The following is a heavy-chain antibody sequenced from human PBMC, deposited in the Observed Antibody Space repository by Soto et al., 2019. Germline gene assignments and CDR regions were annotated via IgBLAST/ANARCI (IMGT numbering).Heavy chain of an antibody. CDR1: GYSFTSYW. CDR3: ARLANSGSYSNGMDV. Sequence: PGESLKISCKGSGYSFTSYWIGWVRQMPGKGLEWMGIIYPRDSDTRYSPSFQGQVTISADKSISTAYLQWSSLKASDTAMYYCARLANSGSYSNGMDVWGQGTTVTVSS. CDR2: IYPRDSDT. D-gene: IGHD1-26*01. V-gene: IGHV5-51*01. J-gene: IGHJ6*02.